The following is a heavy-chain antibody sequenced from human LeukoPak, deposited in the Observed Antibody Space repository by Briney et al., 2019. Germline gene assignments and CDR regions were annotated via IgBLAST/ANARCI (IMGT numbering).Heavy chain of an antibody. J-gene: IGHJ4*02. D-gene: IGHD3-10*01. Sequence: SGPTLVNPTRTLTLTCTFSGFSLSSTGVAVFWIRQPPGKALEWLAVHYWNNDKSYSPSLQKRLTITNDPYKNQVVLTMTDMAPVDTATYFCAHKGRGSGSYTMWGQGTLVTVSS. CDR3: AHKGRGSGSYTM. V-gene: IGHV2-5*01. CDR2: HYWNNDK. CDR1: GFSLSSTGVA.